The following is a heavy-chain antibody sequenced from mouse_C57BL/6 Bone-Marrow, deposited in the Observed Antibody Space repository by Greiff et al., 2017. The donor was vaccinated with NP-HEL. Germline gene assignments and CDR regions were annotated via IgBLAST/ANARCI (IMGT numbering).Heavy chain of an antibody. CDR2: IYPRSGNT. J-gene: IGHJ1*03. CDR1: GYTFTSYG. Sequence: QVQLQQSGAELARPGASVKLSCKASGYTFTSYGISWVKQRTGQGLEWIGEIYPRSGNTYYNEKFKGKATLTADKSSSTAYMELRSRTSEDSAVYFCARRGGPYWYFDVWGTGTTVTVSS. CDR3: ARRGGPYWYFDV. V-gene: IGHV1-81*01.